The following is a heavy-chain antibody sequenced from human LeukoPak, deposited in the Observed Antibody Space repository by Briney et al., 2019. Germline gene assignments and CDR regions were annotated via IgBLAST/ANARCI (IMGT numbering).Heavy chain of an antibody. CDR2: IYYSGDT. V-gene: IGHV4-59*01. CDR3: VRGPYGASISKWFDP. CDR1: RDSISGYS. D-gene: IGHD4/OR15-4a*01. Sequence: SETLSLTCTVSRDSISGYSWSWIRQSPGGGLEWIGYIYYSGDTAYNPSLRSRVTLSVDTSKNQFSLQLRSVTTADTAVYYCVRGPYGASISKWFDPWGQGTLVTVSS. J-gene: IGHJ5*02.